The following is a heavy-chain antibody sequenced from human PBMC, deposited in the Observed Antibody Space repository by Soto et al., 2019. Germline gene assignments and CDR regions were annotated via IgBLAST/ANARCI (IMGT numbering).Heavy chain of an antibody. V-gene: IGHV4-34*01. CDR2: INPSGTT. J-gene: IGHJ4*02. CDR3: ARGQDGGAAI. Sequence: QVQLQQWGAGLLKPSETLSLTCAVYGGSFSGYYWSWIRQPPGKGLEWIGEINPSGTTNYTPSLKRRVTMSGDTPKNQFSLKMTSVTAADTAVYYCARGQDGGAAIWGQGTLVTVSS. CDR1: GGSFSGYY. D-gene: IGHD4-17*01.